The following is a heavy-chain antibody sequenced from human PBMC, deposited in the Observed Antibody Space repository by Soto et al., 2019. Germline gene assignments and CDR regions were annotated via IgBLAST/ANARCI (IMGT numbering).Heavy chain of an antibody. CDR3: ARRPHYYGSGSPLWFDP. CDR2: IIPIFGTA. V-gene: IGHV1-69*13. Sequence: GASVKVSCKASGGTFSSYAISWVRQAPGQGLEWMGGIIPIFGTANYAQKFQGRVTITADESTSTAYMELSSLRSEDTAVYYCARRPHYYGSGSPLWFDPWGQGTLVTVSS. J-gene: IGHJ5*02. CDR1: GGTFSSYA. D-gene: IGHD3-10*01.